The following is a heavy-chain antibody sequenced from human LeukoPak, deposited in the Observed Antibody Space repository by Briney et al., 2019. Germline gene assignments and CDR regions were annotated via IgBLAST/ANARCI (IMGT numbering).Heavy chain of an antibody. Sequence: GGSLRLSCAASGFTFSSYSMNWVRQAPGKGLEWVSSISSSRYIYYADSVKGRFTISSDNAKNSLYLQMNSLRAEDTAVYYCARGARYIREWVNWFDPWGQGTLVTVSS. J-gene: IGHJ5*02. V-gene: IGHV3-21*01. CDR3: ARGARYIREWVNWFDP. CDR1: GFTFSSYS. CDR2: ISSSRYI. D-gene: IGHD3-3*01.